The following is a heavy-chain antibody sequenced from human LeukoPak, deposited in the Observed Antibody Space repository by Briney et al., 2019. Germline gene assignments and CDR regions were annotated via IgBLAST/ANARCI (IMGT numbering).Heavy chain of an antibody. J-gene: IGHJ3*02. Sequence: SETLSLTCTVSGGSISSGDYYWSRIRQPPGKGLEWIGYIYYSGSTYYNPSLKSRVTISVDTSKNQFSLKLSSVTAADTAVYYCAREPDYGVRGAFDIWGQGTMVTVSS. D-gene: IGHD4-17*01. V-gene: IGHV4-30-4*01. CDR3: AREPDYGVRGAFDI. CDR2: IYYSGST. CDR1: GGSISSGDYY.